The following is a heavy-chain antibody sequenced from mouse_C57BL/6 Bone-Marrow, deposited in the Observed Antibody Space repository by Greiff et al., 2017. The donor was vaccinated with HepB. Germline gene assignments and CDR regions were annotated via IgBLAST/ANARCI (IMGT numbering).Heavy chain of an antibody. CDR2: IRNKANGYTT. V-gene: IGHV7-3*01. Sequence: EVKLMESGGGLVQPGGSLSLSCAASGFTFTDYYMSWVRQPPGKALEWLGFIRNKANGYTTEYSASVKGRFTISRDNSQSILYLQMNALRAEDSATYYCARSPITTVVATMDYYAMDYWGQGTSVTVSS. CDR1: GFTFTDYY. D-gene: IGHD1-1*01. CDR3: ARSPITTVVATMDYYAMDY. J-gene: IGHJ4*01.